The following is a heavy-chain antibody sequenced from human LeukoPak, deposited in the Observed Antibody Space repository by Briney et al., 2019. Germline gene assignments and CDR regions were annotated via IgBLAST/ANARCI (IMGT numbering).Heavy chain of an antibody. CDR1: GYTFTGYY. D-gene: IGHD3-10*01. Sequence: SVKVSCKASGYTFTGYYMHWVRQAPGQGLEWMGGIIPIFGTANYAQKFQGRVTITADESTSTAYMELSSLRSEDTAVYYCASLTRGDYWSQGTLVTVSS. V-gene: IGHV1-69*13. CDR2: IIPIFGTA. J-gene: IGHJ4*02. CDR3: ASLTRGDY.